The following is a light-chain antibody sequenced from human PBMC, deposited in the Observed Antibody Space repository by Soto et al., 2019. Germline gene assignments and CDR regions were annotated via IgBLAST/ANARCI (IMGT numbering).Light chain of an antibody. CDR1: HDINNY. CDR2: SAV. J-gene: IGKJ1*01. CDR3: QQYDNVPWT. V-gene: IGKV1-33*01. Sequence: DIQMTQSPSSLSASVGDRVTITCQATHDINNYLNWYQQKPGKAPELLIFSAVNSEGGVASRFSGSGSGTEYTLTITNVQPEDVATYFCQQYDNVPWTFGQGTRVEIK.